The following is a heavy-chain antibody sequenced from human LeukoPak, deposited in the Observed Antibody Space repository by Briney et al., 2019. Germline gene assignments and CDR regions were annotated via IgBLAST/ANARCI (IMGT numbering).Heavy chain of an antibody. CDR3: ARQNYHDSSGYLYYFDY. V-gene: IGHV5-51*01. CDR2: IYPGDSDT. D-gene: IGHD3-22*01. J-gene: IGHJ4*02. Sequence: GESLKISCNGSGSRFTSYWIGWVRQMPGKGLEWMGIIYPGDSDTRYSPSFQGQVTISAEQSISTAYLQWSSLKASDTAMYCCARQNYHDSSGYLYYFDYWGQGTLVTVSS. CDR1: GSRFTSYW.